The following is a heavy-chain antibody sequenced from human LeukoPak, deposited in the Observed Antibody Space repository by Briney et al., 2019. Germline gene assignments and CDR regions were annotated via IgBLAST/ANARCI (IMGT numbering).Heavy chain of an antibody. CDR2: IIPILGIA. V-gene: IGHV1-69*02. CDR3: ASNYYGDYDY. CDR1: GGTFSSYT. J-gene: IGHJ4*02. Sequence: SVKVSCKASGGTFSSYTISWVRQAPGQGLEWMGRIIPILGIAKYAQKFQGRVTITADKSTSTAYMELSSLRSEDTAVYYCASNYYGDYDYWGQGTLVTVSS. D-gene: IGHD4-17*01.